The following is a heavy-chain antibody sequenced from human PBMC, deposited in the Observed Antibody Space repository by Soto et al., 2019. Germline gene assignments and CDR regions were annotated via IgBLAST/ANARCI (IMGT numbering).Heavy chain of an antibody. CDR3: ARPYGDILTGYYHYNWFDP. CDR2: IYYSGST. CDR1: GGSISSSSYY. Sequence: QLQLQESGPGLVKPSETLSLTCTVSGGSISSSSYYWGWIRQPPGKGLEWIGSIYYSGSTYYNPSLKSQVTISVDTSKIQFSLKLSSVTAADTAVYYCARPYGDILTGYYHYNWFDPWGQGTLVTVSS. D-gene: IGHD3-9*01. V-gene: IGHV4-39*01. J-gene: IGHJ5*02.